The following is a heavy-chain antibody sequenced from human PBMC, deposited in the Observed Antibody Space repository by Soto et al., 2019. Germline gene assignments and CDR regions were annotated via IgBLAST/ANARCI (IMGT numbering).Heavy chain of an antibody. CDR3: ARGACFGELLPDSFDY. D-gene: IGHD3-10*01. V-gene: IGHV3-13*01. CDR1: AFSFTSDD. Sequence: GGSLSLPCQPAAFSFTSDDTLWVRHARGNGLEWVSAIVTAVDTYYPDSVKGRFTISRKNAKNSFYLQMNSLRAGDTAVYYCARGACFGELLPDSFDYWVQGTMVTVSS. CDR2: IVTAVDT. J-gene: IGHJ3*01.